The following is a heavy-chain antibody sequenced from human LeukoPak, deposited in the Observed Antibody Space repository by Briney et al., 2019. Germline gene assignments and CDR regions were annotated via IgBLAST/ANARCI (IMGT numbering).Heavy chain of an antibody. Sequence: SSETLSLTCIVSGGSISSSSNYWGWIRQPPGKGLEWIGSMYYSGSTYYNPSLKSRVTISVDTSKNQFSLKLSSVTAADTAVYYCARHTIAVADPTDDYWGQGTLVTVSS. D-gene: IGHD6-19*01. J-gene: IGHJ4*02. CDR3: ARHTIAVADPTDDY. V-gene: IGHV4-39*01. CDR1: GGSISSSSNY. CDR2: MYYSGST.